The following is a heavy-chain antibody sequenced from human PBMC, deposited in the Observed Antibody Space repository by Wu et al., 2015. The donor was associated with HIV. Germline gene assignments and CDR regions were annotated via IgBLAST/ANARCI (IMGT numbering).Heavy chain of an antibody. J-gene: IGHJ4*02. CDR3: ARLQSLSGFYSNADY. V-gene: IGHV1-2*02. CDR2: INTNRGGT. Sequence: QVQLLQSGAEVKKPGASVMVSCKASGYTFIDYYTYWVRQAPGQGPEWMGWINTNRGGTKYAQKFQGRVTMTRDTAVSTAYMELNSLRSDDTAVYYCARLQSLSGFYSNADYWGQGTLVTVSS. CDR1: GYTFIDYY. D-gene: IGHD3-22*01.